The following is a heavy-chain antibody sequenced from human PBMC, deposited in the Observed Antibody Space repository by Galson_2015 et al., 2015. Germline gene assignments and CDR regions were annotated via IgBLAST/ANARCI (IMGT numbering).Heavy chain of an antibody. D-gene: IGHD3-22*01. Sequence: SVKVSCKASGYTFTSYAMHWVRQAPGQRLEWMGWINAGNGNTKYSQKFQGRVTITRDTSASTAYMELSSLRSEDTAVYYCARALDPYYYDSSGYYYWGQGTLVTVSS. CDR3: ARALDPYYYDSSGYYY. J-gene: IGHJ4*02. CDR1: GYTFTSYA. V-gene: IGHV1-3*01. CDR2: INAGNGNT.